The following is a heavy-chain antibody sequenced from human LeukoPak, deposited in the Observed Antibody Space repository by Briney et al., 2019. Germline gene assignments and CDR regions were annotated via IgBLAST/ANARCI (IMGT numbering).Heavy chain of an antibody. CDR1: GFTFSSFA. CDR2: ISGSGGSP. Sequence: GGSLRLSCAASGFTFSSFAMSWVRQAPGKGLEWVSTISGSGGSPYYADSVKGRFTISRDNSKNTVYLQMSSLRAEDTAIYYCAKGRYQGFYYMDVWGKGTTVTVSS. J-gene: IGHJ6*03. V-gene: IGHV3-23*01. D-gene: IGHD2-2*01. CDR3: AKGRYQGFYYMDV.